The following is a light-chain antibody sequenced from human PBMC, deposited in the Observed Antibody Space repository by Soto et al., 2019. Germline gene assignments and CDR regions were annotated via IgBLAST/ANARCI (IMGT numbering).Light chain of an antibody. CDR2: TAS. V-gene: IGKV4-1*01. CDR1: QSVLYSSNNKNY. J-gene: IGKJ1*01. Sequence: DIVMTQSPDSLAVSLCERATINCKSSQSVLYSSNNKNYLAWYQQKPGKAPNLLIYTASTLKSGVPSRLSGSGSGTEFTLTISSLQPDDFASYYCQQYNSFSSFGQGTKVDIK. CDR3: QQYNSFSS.